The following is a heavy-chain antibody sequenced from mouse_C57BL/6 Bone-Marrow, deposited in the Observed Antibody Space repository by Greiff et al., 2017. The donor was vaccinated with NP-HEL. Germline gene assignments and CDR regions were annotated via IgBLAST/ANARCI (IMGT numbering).Heavy chain of an antibody. CDR2: IDPENGDT. CDR1: GFNIKDDY. Sequence: VQLQQSGAELVRPGASVKLSCTASGFNIKDDYMHWVKQRPEQGLEWIGWIDPENGDTEYASKFQGKATITADTSSNTAYLQLSSLTSEDTAVYYCTNRGSSPYYFDYWGQGTTLTVSS. V-gene: IGHV14-4*01. J-gene: IGHJ2*01. CDR3: TNRGSSPYYFDY. D-gene: IGHD1-1*01.